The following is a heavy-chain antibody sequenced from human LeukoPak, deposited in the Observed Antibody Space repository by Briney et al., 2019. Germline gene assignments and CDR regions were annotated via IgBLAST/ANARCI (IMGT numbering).Heavy chain of an antibody. V-gene: IGHV4-39*07. D-gene: IGHD3-3*01. CDR2: IYYSGST. J-gene: IGHJ4*02. CDR1: GGSISSSSYY. CDR3: ARVRTTHYDFWSGYSLFDY. Sequence: SETLSLTCTVSGGSISSSSYYWGWLRQPPGKGLEWIGSIYYSGSTYYNPSLKSRVTISVDTSKNQFSLKLSSVTAADTAVYYCARVRTTHYDFWSGYSLFDYWGQGTLVTVSS.